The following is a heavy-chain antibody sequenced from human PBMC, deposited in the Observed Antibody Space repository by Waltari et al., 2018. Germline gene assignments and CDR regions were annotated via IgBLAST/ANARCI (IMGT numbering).Heavy chain of an antibody. CDR2: IYSGGST. CDR1: GFTFSSYA. Sequence: EVQLLESGGGLVQPGGSLRLSCAASGFTFSSYAMSWVRQAPGKGLEWVSVIYSGGSTYDADSVKGRFTISRDNSKNTLYLQMNSLRAEDTAVYYCAKFMIVDAFDIWGQGKMVTVSS. CDR3: AKFMIVDAFDI. D-gene: IGHD3-22*01. V-gene: IGHV3-23*03. J-gene: IGHJ3*02.